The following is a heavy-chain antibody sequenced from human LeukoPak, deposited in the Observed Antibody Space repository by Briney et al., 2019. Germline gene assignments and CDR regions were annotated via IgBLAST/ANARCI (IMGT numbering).Heavy chain of an antibody. CDR1: GYTFTSYA. CDR3: ARNPLWFGEFVFDY. D-gene: IGHD3-10*01. Sequence: ASVKVSCKASGYTFTSYAMNWVRQAPGQGLEWMGWINTNTGNPTYAQGFTGRFVFSLGTSVSTAYLQVSSLKAEDTAVYYCARNPLWFGEFVFDYWGQGTLVTVSS. V-gene: IGHV7-4-1*02. CDR2: INTNTGNP. J-gene: IGHJ4*02.